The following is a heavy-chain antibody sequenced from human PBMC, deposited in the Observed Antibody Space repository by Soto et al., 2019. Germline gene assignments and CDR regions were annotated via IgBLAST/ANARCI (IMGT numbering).Heavy chain of an antibody. D-gene: IGHD3-10*01. J-gene: IGHJ4*02. CDR3: ARGRYYYNIRDPVLIDY. CDR2: INPSTGSG. CDR1: GYTLSSYY. V-gene: IGHV1-46*03. Sequence: GASVKVSCKASGYTLSSYYMHWVRQAPGQGLEWMGIINPSTGSGNYAQKFQGRVTTTRDTSTSTMYMELSSLGSEDTAVYYCARGRYYYNIRDPVLIDYWGQGTLVTVSS.